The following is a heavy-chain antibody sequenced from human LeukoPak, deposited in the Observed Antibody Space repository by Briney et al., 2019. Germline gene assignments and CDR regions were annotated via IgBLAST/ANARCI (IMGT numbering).Heavy chain of an antibody. CDR1: GLIVSSKH. CDR3: AARECSISLCYAGVFDY. CDR2: MNSGGTT. V-gene: IGHV3-53*01. J-gene: IGHJ4*02. D-gene: IGHD3-16*01. Sequence: GGSLRLSCAASGLIVSSKHMSWLRQAPGKGLEWISVMNSGGTTYYAESVKGRFTVSRDNTKNTLHLQMNNLSAEDTAVYYCAARECSISLCYAGVFDYWGQGIPVTVSS.